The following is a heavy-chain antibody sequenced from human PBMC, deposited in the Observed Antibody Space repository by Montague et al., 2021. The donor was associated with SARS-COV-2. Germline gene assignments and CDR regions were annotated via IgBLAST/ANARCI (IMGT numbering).Heavy chain of an antibody. J-gene: IGHJ6*02. V-gene: IGHV4-59*13. D-gene: IGHD6-13*01. CDR1: GDSIRSYH. CDR3: TRDRGIAAADNYYYGMDV. CDR2: ISDSGRT. Sequence: SETLSLTCTVSGDSIRSYHWTWIRQPPGKGLEWIGRISDSGRTIYNPSLKSRVTISVDTSKNQFFLNLRSMVAADTAIYYRTRDRGIAAADNYYYGMDVWGPGTTVTVSS.